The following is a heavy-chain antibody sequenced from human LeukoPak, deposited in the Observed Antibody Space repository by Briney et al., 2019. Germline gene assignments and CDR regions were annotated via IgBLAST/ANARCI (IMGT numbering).Heavy chain of an antibody. J-gene: IGHJ5*02. CDR2: ISSSSTI. D-gene: IGHD3-3*01. Sequence: GGSLRLSCAASGLTFSDYYMSWIRQAPGKGLEWVSYISSSSTIYYADSVKGRFTISRDNAKNSLYLQMNSLRAEDTAVYYCARDGPKDYDFWSGLPNNWFDPWGQGTLVTVSS. CDR3: ARDGPKDYDFWSGLPNNWFDP. V-gene: IGHV3-11*04. CDR1: GLTFSDYY.